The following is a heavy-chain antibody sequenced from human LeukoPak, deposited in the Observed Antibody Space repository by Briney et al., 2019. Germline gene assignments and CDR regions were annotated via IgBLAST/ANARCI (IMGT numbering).Heavy chain of an antibody. CDR3: AKYYYDSSGYYDAAPLDS. D-gene: IGHD3-22*01. CDR1: GFTFSTYA. CDR2: ISDNAYTT. V-gene: IGHV3-23*01. Sequence: GGSLRLSCAASGFTFSTYAMSWVSQAPGKGLEWVSSISDNAYTTYYADSVRGRFTISRDNSKNTLYLQMIGLRAEDTAIYFCAKYYYDSSGYYDAAPLDSWGHGTLVTVFS. J-gene: IGHJ5*01.